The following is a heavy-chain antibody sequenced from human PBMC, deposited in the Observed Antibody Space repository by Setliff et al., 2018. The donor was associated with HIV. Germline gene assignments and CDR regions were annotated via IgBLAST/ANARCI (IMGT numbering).Heavy chain of an antibody. Sequence: PSETLSLTCGLNAVPFGNYYWNWIRQSPERGLEWIVELNHYGHLNYNPSLQSRVTISLDTSNNQFSLKLTSVTAADTAMYYCASFFVATVTNQDYWGQGTPVTVSS. D-gene: IGHD4-17*01. J-gene: IGHJ4*02. V-gene: IGHV4-34*01. CDR2: LNHYGHL. CDR3: ASFFVATVTNQDY. CDR1: AVPFGNYY.